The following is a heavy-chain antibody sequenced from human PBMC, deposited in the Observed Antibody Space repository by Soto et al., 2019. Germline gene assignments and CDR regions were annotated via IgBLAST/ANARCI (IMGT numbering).Heavy chain of an antibody. V-gene: IGHV3-30-3*01. Sequence: QVQLVESGGGVVQPGRSLRLSCAASGFTFSSYAMHWVRQAPGKGLEWVAVISYDGSNKYYADSVKGRFTISSDNSKNTLYLHMNSLRAEDSAVYYCARDVGVAYWGQGTLVTVS. J-gene: IGHJ4*02. CDR2: ISYDGSNK. CDR1: GFTFSSYA. CDR3: ARDVGVAY.